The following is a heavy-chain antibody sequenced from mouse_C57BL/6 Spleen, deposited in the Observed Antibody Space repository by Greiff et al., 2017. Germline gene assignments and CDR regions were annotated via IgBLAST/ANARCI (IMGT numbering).Heavy chain of an antibody. D-gene: IGHD1-1*01. V-gene: IGHV14-2*01. CDR2: IDPGDGET. Sequence: EVQLQQSGAELVKPGASVKFSCTASGFNIKDYYMPWVNQRTEQGLEWIGRIDPGDGETNYAPKFQGKATITTDTSTNTAYLQLSSLTSEDTAVYYCARSTSITTVVAPDNWGQGTTLTVSS. CDR3: ARSTSITTVVAPDN. J-gene: IGHJ2*01. CDR1: GFNIKDYY.